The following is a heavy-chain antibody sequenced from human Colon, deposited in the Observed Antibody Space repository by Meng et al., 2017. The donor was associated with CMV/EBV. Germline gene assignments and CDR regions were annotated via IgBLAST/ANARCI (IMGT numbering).Heavy chain of an antibody. CDR3: AKGSSEFLYYGMDV. Sequence: GGSLRLSCLVSDFTFSKYEMNWVRQAPGKGLEWVSVIYAGGRSTYFADSVKGRFIISRDDSKNTLYMEMNSLRAEDTAVYYCAKGSSEFLYYGMDVWGQGTTVTVSS. D-gene: IGHD3-10*01. J-gene: IGHJ6*02. CDR1: DFTFSKYE. CDR2: IYAGGRST. V-gene: IGHV3-23*03.